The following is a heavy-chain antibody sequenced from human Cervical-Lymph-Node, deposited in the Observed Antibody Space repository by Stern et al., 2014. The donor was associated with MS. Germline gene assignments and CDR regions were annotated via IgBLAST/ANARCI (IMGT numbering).Heavy chain of an antibody. D-gene: IGHD3-22*01. CDR3: AREFNYDTRGYYFYY. V-gene: IGHV1-69*01. Sequence: VQLVESGAEVKKPGSSVKVSCKASGGTFSNYGISWVRPAPGQGLVWMGGIIPIFGTANYAQKFQGRVTITADESTSTAYMELSSLRSEDTAVYYCAREFNYDTRGYYFYYWGQGTLVTVSS. CDR1: GGTFSNYG. CDR2: IIPIFGTA. J-gene: IGHJ4*02.